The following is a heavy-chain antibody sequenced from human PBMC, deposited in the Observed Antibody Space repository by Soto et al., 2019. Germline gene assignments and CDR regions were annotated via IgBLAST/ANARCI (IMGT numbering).Heavy chain of an antibody. D-gene: IGHD6-19*01. J-gene: IGHJ4*02. Sequence: QVQLQESGPGLVKPSETLTLTCTVSGGSMTGYFWSWIRQPAGKALEWIGHVYNSGNTDYNPSLASRITRAVDMSKRQFSLKVKSVTAADTAVYYCARTHWVSGTEYWGQGILVTVSS. CDR1: GGSMTGYF. CDR2: VYNSGNT. V-gene: IGHV4-4*07. CDR3: ARTHWVSGTEY.